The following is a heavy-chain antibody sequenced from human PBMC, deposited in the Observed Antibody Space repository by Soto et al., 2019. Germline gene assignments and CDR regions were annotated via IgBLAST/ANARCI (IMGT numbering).Heavy chain of an antibody. V-gene: IGHV3-64*02. CDR1: GFTFSSYA. J-gene: IGHJ3*02. Sequence: GSLRLSCAASGFTFSSYAMHWVRQAPGKGLEYVSAISSNGGSTYYADSVKGRFTISRDNSKNTLYLQMGSLRAEDMAVYYCARARDYASSGYLWGAFDIWGQGTMVTVAS. CDR3: ARARDYASSGYLWGAFDI. CDR2: ISSNGGST. D-gene: IGHD3-22*01.